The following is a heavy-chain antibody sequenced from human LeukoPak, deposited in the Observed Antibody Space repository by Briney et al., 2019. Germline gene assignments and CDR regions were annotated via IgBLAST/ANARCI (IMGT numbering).Heavy chain of an antibody. CDR3: ARDLMDTAMVVY. V-gene: IGHV1-69*04. J-gene: IGHJ4*02. D-gene: IGHD5-18*01. CDR2: IIPILGIA. Sequence: AALVKVSCKASGGTFSSYAISWVRQAPGQGLEWMGRIIPILGIANYAQKFQGRVTITADKSTSTAYMELSSLRSEDTAVYYCARDLMDTAMVVYWGQGTLVTVSS. CDR1: GGTFSSYA.